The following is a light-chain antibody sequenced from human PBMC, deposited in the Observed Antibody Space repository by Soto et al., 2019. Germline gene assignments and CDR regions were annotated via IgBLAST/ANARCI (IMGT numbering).Light chain of an antibody. J-gene: IGKJ1*01. CDR1: QSINGNY. Sequence: EIVLTQSPGTLSLSPGDRATLSCRASQSINGNYLHWYQQKPGQAPRLLIFGTSSRATGIPDRFIGGGSGTDFTLTISRLEPEDFAVYYCQQCGSLPGTFGQGTKGES. CDR3: QQCGSLPGT. V-gene: IGKV3-20*01. CDR2: GTS.